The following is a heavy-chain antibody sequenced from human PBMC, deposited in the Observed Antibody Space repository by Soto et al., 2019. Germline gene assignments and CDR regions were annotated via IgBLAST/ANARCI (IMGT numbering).Heavy chain of an antibody. V-gene: IGHV1-69*01. Sequence: QVQLVQSGAEVRKPGSSVKVSCRSSGGIFTATAISWVRQAPGQGPEWMGGVIPMFGTANYPQRFQGRVTITADESTNTAYIQLSSLRSEDTAVYFCAVGFKVDYYSLDVWGQGTTVTVSS. CDR2: VIPMFGTA. J-gene: IGHJ6*02. CDR1: GGIFTATA. D-gene: IGHD5-18*01. CDR3: AVGFKVDYYSLDV.